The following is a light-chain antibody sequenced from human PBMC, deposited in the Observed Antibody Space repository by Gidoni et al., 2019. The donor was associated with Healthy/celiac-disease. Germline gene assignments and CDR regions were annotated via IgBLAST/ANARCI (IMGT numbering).Light chain of an antibody. J-gene: IGKJ1*01. Sequence: QLTQSPASLSASVGDRVTITCRASQGIRNDLGWYQQKPGKAPKLLIYAASSIQSGVPSRFSGSGSGTDFTLTIRSLEPEDFATYYCLQDYNYPRTFGQGTKVEIK. CDR1: QGIRND. CDR3: LQDYNYPRT. CDR2: AAS. V-gene: IGKV1-6*01.